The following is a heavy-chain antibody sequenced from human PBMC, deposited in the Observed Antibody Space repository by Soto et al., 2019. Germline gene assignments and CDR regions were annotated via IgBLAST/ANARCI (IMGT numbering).Heavy chain of an antibody. Sequence: GGSLRLSWAASGFTFSTYSMRWVRQVQGKGLVWVSRISSDGSSTNYADSVKGRFTISRDNAKNTLYLHMDSLRAEDTAVYYCGTGYSSSWYYTLAYWGQGILVTVSS. V-gene: IGHV3-74*01. CDR1: GFTFSTYS. CDR3: GTGYSSSWYYTLAY. CDR2: ISSDGSST. D-gene: IGHD6-13*01. J-gene: IGHJ4*02.